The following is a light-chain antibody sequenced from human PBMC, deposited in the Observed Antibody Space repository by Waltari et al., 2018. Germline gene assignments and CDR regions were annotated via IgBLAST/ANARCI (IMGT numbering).Light chain of an antibody. CDR1: SSDVGSYNL. V-gene: IGLV2-23*01. CDR3: CSYAGSSTLV. J-gene: IGLJ3*02. Sequence: QSALTQPASVSGSPGQSIPISCTGTSSDVGSYNLVPWYQQHPGKAPKLMIYEGSKRPSVVSNRFSGSKSGNTASLTISGLQAEDEADYYCCSYAGSSTLVFGGGTKLTVL. CDR2: EGS.